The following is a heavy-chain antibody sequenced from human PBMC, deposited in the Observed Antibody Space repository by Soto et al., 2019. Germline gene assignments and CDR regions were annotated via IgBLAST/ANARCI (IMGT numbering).Heavy chain of an antibody. J-gene: IGHJ4*02. D-gene: IGHD6-13*01. CDR1: GCTFISYG. CDR2: MNPNSGNT. V-gene: IGHV1-8*01. Sequence: ASVKVCCKASGCTFISYGINWVRQATGQGLEWMGWMNPNSGNTGYAQNFQGRVTMTRNTSIATAYMELRGLRSDDTAVYYCARHSSSWDLNFDYWGQGTLVTVSS. CDR3: ARHSSSWDLNFDY.